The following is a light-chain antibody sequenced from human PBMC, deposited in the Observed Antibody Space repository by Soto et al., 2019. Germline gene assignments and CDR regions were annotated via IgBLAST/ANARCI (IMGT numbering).Light chain of an antibody. J-gene: IGKJ5*01. CDR1: QTVSSY. CDR2: GAS. V-gene: IGKV3-20*01. Sequence: ENVLTQSPGILSLSPGERATLSCRASQTVSSYLTWYQQRPGQAPRLLIYGASKRATGIPDRFSGSGSGTDFTLTNSRLEPEDFALYYCQQYGTSPITFGPGKRLEIK. CDR3: QQYGTSPIT.